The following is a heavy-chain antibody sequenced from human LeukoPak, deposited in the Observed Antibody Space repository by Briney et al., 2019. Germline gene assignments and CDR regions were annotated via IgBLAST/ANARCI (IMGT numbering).Heavy chain of an antibody. V-gene: IGHV3-33*08. Sequence: GGSLRLSCAASGFTFSSYEMNWVRQAPGKGLEWVALIWYDGSDKYYADSVKGRFTISRDNSKNTLYLQMNSLRAEDTAVYYCAKGYCSGGSCAHFDYWGQGTLVTVSS. J-gene: IGHJ4*02. D-gene: IGHD2-15*01. CDR2: IWYDGSDK. CDR1: GFTFSSYE. CDR3: AKGYCSGGSCAHFDY.